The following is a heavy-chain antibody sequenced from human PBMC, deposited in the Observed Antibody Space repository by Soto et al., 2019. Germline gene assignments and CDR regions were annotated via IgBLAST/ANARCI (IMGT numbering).Heavy chain of an antibody. Sequence: QVQLVESGGGVVQPGGSLRLSCAASGFTFSTHDMPWVRQAPGKGLECVAIVSFDGSHKYYADSVKGRFPISRDNSKNTLYLQMSGLTPEDTAFYYCARDQTGITTAGGGRIDHWGQGTLVTVSS. CDR2: VSFDGSHK. CDR3: ARDQTGITTAGGGRIDH. CDR1: GFTFSTHD. J-gene: IGHJ4*02. V-gene: IGHV3-30-3*01. D-gene: IGHD6-13*01.